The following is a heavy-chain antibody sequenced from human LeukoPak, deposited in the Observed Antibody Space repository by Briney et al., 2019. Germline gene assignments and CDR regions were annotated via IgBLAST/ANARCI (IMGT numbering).Heavy chain of an antibody. V-gene: IGHV4-61*08. Sequence: SETLSLTCTVSGGSISSGGYYWSWIRQPPGKGLEWIGYIYYSGSTNYNPSLKSRVTISVDTSKNQFSLKLSSVTAADTAVYYCAGLTAIRWIIDYWGQGTLVTVSS. CDR2: IYYSGST. CDR1: GGSISSGGYY. CDR3: AGLTAIRWIIDY. J-gene: IGHJ4*02. D-gene: IGHD2-21*02.